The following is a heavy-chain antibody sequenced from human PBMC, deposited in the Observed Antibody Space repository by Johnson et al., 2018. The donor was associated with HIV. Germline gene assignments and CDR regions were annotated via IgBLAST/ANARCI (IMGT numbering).Heavy chain of an antibody. CDR2: IYSGGST. J-gene: IGHJ3*02. D-gene: IGHD6-6*01. V-gene: IGHV3-53*01. CDR1: GFTVSSNY. CDR3: ARVLGSSRRGAFDI. Sequence: VQLVESGGGLIQPGGSLRLSCAASGFTVSSNYMSWVRQAPGKGLEWVSVIYSGGSTYYADSVKGRFTISRDNSKNTLYLQMNSLRAEDTAVYYCARVLGSSRRGAFDIWGQGTMVTVSS.